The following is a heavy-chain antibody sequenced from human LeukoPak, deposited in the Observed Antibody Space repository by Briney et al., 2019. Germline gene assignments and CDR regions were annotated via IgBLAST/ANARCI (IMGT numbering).Heavy chain of an antibody. V-gene: IGHV3-73*01. CDR3: SSGTDYYDYGMDV. CDR2: IRSKPSSYAT. CDR1: GLSFRDAW. J-gene: IGHJ6*02. D-gene: IGHD1-26*01. Sequence: PGGSLRLSCAVSGLSFRDAWLCWVRQASGKGLEWVGRIRSKPSSYATVYAESVKGRFTISRDDSKNTAYLQMNSLKTEDTAVYYCSSGTDYYDYGMDVWGQGTTITVSS.